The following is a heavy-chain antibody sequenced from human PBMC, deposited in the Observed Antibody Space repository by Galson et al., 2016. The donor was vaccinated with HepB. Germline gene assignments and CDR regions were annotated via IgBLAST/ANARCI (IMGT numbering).Heavy chain of an antibody. J-gene: IGHJ6*02. D-gene: IGHD3-9*01. Sequence: SLRLSCAASGFAFSKYPAHWVRQPPGKGLQYVSLITNEGHNTYYADSVKGRFTISRDNSKNILFLHMAGLRVEDTAVYYCVTPSPVYFGDAGHYNFGMDVWGQGTTVTVSS. V-gene: IGHV3-64*04. CDR1: GFAFSKYP. CDR2: ITNEGHNT. CDR3: VTPSPVYFGDAGHYNFGMDV.